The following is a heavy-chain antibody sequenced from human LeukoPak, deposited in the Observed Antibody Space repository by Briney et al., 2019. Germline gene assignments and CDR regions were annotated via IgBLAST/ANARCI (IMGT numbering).Heavy chain of an antibody. CDR1: GGTFSSYA. Sequence: SVKVSCKTSGGTFSSYAISWVRQAPGQGLEWMGRIIPIFGTANYAQKFQGRVTITTDESTSTAYMELSSLRSEDTAVYYCASSVAGKGDWFDPWGQGTLVTVSS. CDR2: IIPIFGTA. D-gene: IGHD6-19*01. V-gene: IGHV1-69*05. CDR3: ASSVAGKGDWFDP. J-gene: IGHJ5*02.